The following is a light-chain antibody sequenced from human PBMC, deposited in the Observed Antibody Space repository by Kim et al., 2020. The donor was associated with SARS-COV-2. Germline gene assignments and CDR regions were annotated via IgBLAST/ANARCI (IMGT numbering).Light chain of an antibody. Sequence: EIVMTQSPAILSVSPGERATLSCRASQSVSSNLAWYQQKPGQAPRPFIYGASTRATGIPARFSGSGSGTDFTLTISSLESEDFAIYYCQQYNDWLVTFGGGTKVDIK. CDR3: QQYNDWLVT. J-gene: IGKJ4*01. CDR2: GAS. CDR1: QSVSSN. V-gene: IGKV3-15*01.